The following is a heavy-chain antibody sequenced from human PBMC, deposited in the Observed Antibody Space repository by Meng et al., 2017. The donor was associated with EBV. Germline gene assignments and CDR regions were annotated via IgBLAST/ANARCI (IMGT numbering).Heavy chain of an antibody. Sequence: VQLVESGGGLIPPGGSRGLACAASGFTVSSNYMSWVRQAPGKGLEWVSVIYSGGSTYYADSVKGRFTISRDNSKNTLYLQMNSLRAEDTAVYYCAKHRLGPLDYWGQGTLVTVSS. J-gene: IGHJ4*02. V-gene: IGHV3-53*01. CDR1: GFTVSSNY. D-gene: IGHD5-12*01. CDR3: AKHRLGPLDY. CDR2: IYSGGST.